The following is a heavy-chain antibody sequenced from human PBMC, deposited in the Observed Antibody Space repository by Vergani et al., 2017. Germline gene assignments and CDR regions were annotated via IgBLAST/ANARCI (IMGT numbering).Heavy chain of an antibody. CDR2: ISSSGSTI. Sequence: EVQLVESGGGLVQPGGSLRLSCAASGFTFSSYEMNWVRQAPGKGLEWVSYISSSGSTIYYADSVKGRFTISRDNAKNSMYLQMNSLRAEDTAVYYCERECPFDIVVVPAAIPHYYYYYMDVWGKGTTVTVSS. CDR1: GFTFSSYE. V-gene: IGHV3-48*03. J-gene: IGHJ6*03. CDR3: ERECPFDIVVVPAAIPHYYYYYMDV. D-gene: IGHD2-2*01.